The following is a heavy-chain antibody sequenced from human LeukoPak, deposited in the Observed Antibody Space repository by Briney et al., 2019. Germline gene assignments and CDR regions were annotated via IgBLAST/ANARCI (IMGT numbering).Heavy chain of an antibody. CDR2: ISSSSRTI. J-gene: IGHJ5*02. CDR1: GFRFSSYS. V-gene: IGHV3-48*02. Sequence: GGSLRLSCAPSGFRFSSYSMNWVRQAPEKGLEWVSYISSSSRTIYYADSVKGRFTISRDKTKNSLYLQMNGLRDVDRRVYYYASEVATMVNWFDPWGQGTLVSVSS. CDR3: ASEVATMVNWFDP. D-gene: IGHD5-12*01.